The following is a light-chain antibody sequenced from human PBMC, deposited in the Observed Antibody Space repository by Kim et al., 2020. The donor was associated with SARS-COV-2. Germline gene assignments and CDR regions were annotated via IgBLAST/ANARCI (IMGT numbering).Light chain of an antibody. CDR2: GAS. V-gene: IGKV3-15*01. CDR1: QSVSSN. Sequence: EIVMTQSPATLSVSPGERVTLSCRASQSVSSNLAWYQQKPGQAPRLVIYGASTRATDIPARFCGSGSGTEFTLTISSLQPEDFALYYCQQYSDWPPGDTFGQGTKLEI. CDR3: QQYSDWPPGDT. J-gene: IGKJ2*01.